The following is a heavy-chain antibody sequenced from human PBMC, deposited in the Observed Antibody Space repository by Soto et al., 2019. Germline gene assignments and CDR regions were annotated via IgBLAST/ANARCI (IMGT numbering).Heavy chain of an antibody. CDR2: ISGAGDSA. Sequence: EVQLLQSGGGLVQPGGSLRLSCEASGFTFNTYAMSWVRRAPGEGLEWVSGISGAGDSAYYADSVRGRFTVSRDNSKSTLYLQMNSLRVEDTAVYYCAKGKAYQLLPSAFDIWGQGAMVTVSS. J-gene: IGHJ3*02. CDR1: GFTFNTYA. CDR3: AKGKAYQLLPSAFDI. V-gene: IGHV3-23*01. D-gene: IGHD2-15*01.